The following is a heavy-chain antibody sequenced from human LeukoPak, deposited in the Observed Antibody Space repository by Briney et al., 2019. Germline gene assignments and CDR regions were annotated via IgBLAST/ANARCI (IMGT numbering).Heavy chain of an antibody. CDR1: GYTFTSYY. V-gene: IGHV1-2*02. D-gene: IGHD2-2*01. CDR3: ARAGSSASY. Sequence: GASVKVSCKASGYTFTSYYISWVRQAPGQGLEWMGWINPNSGGTNYAQKFQGRVTMTRDTSISTAYMELSRLRSDDTAVCYCARAGSSASYWGQGTLVTVSS. J-gene: IGHJ4*02. CDR2: INPNSGGT.